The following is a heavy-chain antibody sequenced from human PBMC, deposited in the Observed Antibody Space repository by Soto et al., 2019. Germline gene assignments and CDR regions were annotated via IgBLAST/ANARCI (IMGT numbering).Heavy chain of an antibody. CDR1: GFTFSSYS. CDR3: AREQYYDFWSAYYYYYGMDV. J-gene: IGHJ6*02. V-gene: IGHV3-21*01. D-gene: IGHD3-3*01. CDR2: ISSSSSYI. Sequence: GGSLRLSCAASGFTFSSYSMNWVRQAPGKGLEWVSSISSSSSYIYYADSVKGRFTISRDNAKNSLYLQMNSLRADDTAVYYCAREQYYDFWSAYYYYYGMDVWGQGTTVTVSS.